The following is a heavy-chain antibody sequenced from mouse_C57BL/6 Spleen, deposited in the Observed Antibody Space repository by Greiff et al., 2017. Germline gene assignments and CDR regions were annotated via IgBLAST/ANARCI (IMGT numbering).Heavy chain of an antibody. CDR2: IYPGDGDT. D-gene: IGHD1-1*01. J-gene: IGHJ4*01. CDR3: ASRVGGSSPYYAMDY. Sequence: VQLQQSGAELVKPGASVKISCKASGYAFSIYWMNWVKQRPGKGLEWIGQIYPGDGDTNYNGKFKGKATLTADKSSSTAYMQLSSLTSEDSAVYFCASRVGGSSPYYAMDYWGQGTSVTVSS. V-gene: IGHV1-80*01. CDR1: GYAFSIYW.